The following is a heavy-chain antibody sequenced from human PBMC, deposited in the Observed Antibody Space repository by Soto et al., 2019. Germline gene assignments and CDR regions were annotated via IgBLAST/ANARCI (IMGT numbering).Heavy chain of an antibody. D-gene: IGHD2-15*01. CDR2: IYWDDDK. V-gene: IGHV2-5*02. CDR3: AHRPSYCSGGSCYSGFDY. J-gene: IGHJ4*02. CDR1: GFSLSTSGVG. Sequence: SGPTLVNPTQTLTLTCTFSGFSLSTSGVGVGWIRQPPGKALEWLALIYWDDDKRYSPSLKSRLTITKDTSKNQVVLTMTNMDPVDTATYYCAHRPSYCSGGSCYSGFDYWGQGTLVTVSS.